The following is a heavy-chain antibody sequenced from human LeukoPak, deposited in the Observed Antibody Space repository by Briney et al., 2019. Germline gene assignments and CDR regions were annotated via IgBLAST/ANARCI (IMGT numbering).Heavy chain of an antibody. D-gene: IGHD3-9*01. CDR1: GFTFSSYA. V-gene: IGHV3-23*01. J-gene: IGHJ4*02. CDR3: AKDLRRYFDWISHFDY. Sequence: GGSLRLSCAASGFTFSSYAMSWVRQAPGKGLEWVSAISGSGGSTYYADSVKGRFTISRDNSKDTLYLQMNSLRAEDTAVYYCAKDLRRYFDWISHFDYWGQGTLVTVSS. CDR2: ISGSGGST.